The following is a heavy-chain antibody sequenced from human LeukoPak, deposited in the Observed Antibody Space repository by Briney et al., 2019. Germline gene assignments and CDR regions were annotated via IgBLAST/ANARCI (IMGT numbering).Heavy chain of an antibody. CDR3: ARIVAPAARPYYYYMDV. J-gene: IGHJ6*03. Sequence: ASVKVSCKASGYTFTSYGISWVRQAPGQGLEWMGWISAYNGNTNYAQKLQGRVTMTTDTSTSTAYMELRSLRSDDTAVYHCARIVAPAARPYYYYMDVWGKGTTVTVSS. V-gene: IGHV1-18*01. CDR1: GYTFTSYG. CDR2: ISAYNGNT. D-gene: IGHD2-2*01.